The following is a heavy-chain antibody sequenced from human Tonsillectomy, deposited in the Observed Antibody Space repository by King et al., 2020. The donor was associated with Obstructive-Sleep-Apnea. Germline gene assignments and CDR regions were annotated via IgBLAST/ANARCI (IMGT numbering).Heavy chain of an antibody. CDR1: GFTFSSYR. CDR2: RKQDGSEK. CDR3: ASHSSGWNFDY. Sequence: VQLVESGGGLVQPGGSLRLSCEASGFTFSSYRLIWVRQAPGKGLEWVANRKQDGSEKYYVDSVKGRFTISRDNAKNSLYLQMNSLRAEDTAVYYCASHSSGWNFDYWGQGTLVTVSS. D-gene: IGHD6-19*01. V-gene: IGHV3-7*01. J-gene: IGHJ4*02.